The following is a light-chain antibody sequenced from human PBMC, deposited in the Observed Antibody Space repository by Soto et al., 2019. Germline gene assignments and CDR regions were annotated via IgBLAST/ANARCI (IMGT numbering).Light chain of an antibody. J-gene: IGKJ1*01. Sequence: EIVLTQSPGTLSLSPGERATLSCRASQSFTSRSLAWYQQKPGLAPRLLIYDASNRATGIPARFSGSGSGTDFTLTISSLEPEDFAVFYCHQYGISPPTFGPGTKVDIK. CDR2: DAS. V-gene: IGKV3-20*01. CDR3: HQYGISPPT. CDR1: QSFTSRS.